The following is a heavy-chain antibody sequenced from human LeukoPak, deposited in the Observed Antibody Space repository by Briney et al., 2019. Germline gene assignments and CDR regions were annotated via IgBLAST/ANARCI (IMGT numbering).Heavy chain of an antibody. Sequence: GGSLRLSCAASGFTFSRYGMSWVRQPPGKGLEWVSAISNSGDNTNYADSVEGRFTISRDNSKNTLFLQMNSLRAEDTAVYYCAKAYSGTYFRTFDFWGQGTLVPVSS. D-gene: IGHD1-26*01. V-gene: IGHV3-23*01. CDR1: GFTFSRYG. CDR2: ISNSGDNT. CDR3: AKAYSGTYFRTFDF. J-gene: IGHJ4*02.